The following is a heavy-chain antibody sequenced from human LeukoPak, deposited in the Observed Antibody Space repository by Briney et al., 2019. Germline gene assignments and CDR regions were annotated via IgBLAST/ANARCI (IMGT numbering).Heavy chain of an antibody. CDR2: ISAYNGNT. D-gene: IGHD5-24*01. CDR3: ARDKGRWLQLRALEHAFDI. Sequence: ASVKVSCKASGYTFTSYGISWVRQAPGQGLEWMGWISAYNGNTNYAQKLQGRVTMTTDTSTSTAYMELRSLRSDDTAVYYCARDKGRWLQLRALEHAFDIWGQGTMVTVSS. J-gene: IGHJ3*02. V-gene: IGHV1-18*01. CDR1: GYTFTSYG.